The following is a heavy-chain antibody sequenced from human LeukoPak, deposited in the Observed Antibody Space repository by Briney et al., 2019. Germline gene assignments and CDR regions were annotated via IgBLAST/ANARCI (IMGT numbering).Heavy chain of an antibody. CDR2: IKQDGSEK. V-gene: IGHV3-7*01. CDR3: ARDQGGYSYGTAFDI. D-gene: IGHD5-18*01. J-gene: IGHJ3*02. CDR1: GFTLSNYW. Sequence: PGGSLRLSCVASGFTLSNYWMTWVRQAPRKGLEWVANIKQDGSEKNYVDSVKGRFTISRDNAKNSLYLQMNSLRGEDTAVYYCARDQGGYSYGTAFDIWGQGTMVTVSS.